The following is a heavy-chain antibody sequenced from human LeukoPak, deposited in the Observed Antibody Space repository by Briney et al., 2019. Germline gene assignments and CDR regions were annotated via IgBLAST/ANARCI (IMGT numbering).Heavy chain of an antibody. Sequence: GASVKVSCKTSGYTFTNYGISWVRQAPGQGLEWMGWISAYNGNTAYAQNLQGRVTMTTDTSTTTAYMELRSLRSDDTAVYYCAREIVVVEAAKHYYGMDVWGPGTTVTVSS. D-gene: IGHD2-15*01. J-gene: IGHJ6*02. CDR3: AREIVVVEAAKHYYGMDV. CDR1: GYTFTNYG. V-gene: IGHV1-18*01. CDR2: ISAYNGNT.